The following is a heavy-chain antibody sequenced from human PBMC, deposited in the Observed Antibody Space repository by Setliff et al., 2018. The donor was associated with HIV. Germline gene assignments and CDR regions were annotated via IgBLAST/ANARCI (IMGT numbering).Heavy chain of an antibody. D-gene: IGHD3-3*01. CDR2: INAGNGNT. CDR1: GYTFTSYA. CDR3: TRNSFPLGVTGTGPLFDY. Sequence: ASVKVSCKASGYTFTSYAMHWVRQAPGQRLEWMGWINAGNGNTKYSQEFQGRVTITRDTSATTAYMELSSLRSEDMAVYYCTRNSFPLGVTGTGPLFDYWGQGTLVTVSS. J-gene: IGHJ4*02. V-gene: IGHV1-3*03.